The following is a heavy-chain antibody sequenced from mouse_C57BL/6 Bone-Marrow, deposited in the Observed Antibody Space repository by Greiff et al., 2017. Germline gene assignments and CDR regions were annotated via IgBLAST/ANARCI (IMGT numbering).Heavy chain of an antibody. CDR2: ISSGGDYI. V-gene: IGHV5-9-1*02. D-gene: IGHD1-1*01. CDR3: TRDRGTTVVAHFDY. Sequence: DVHLVESGEGLVKPGGSLKLSCAASGFTFSSYAMSWVRQTPEKRLEWVAYISSGGDYIYYADTVKGRFTISSDNARNTLYLQMSSLKSEDRAMYYCTRDRGTTVVAHFDYWGQGTTLTVSS. CDR1: GFTFSSYA. J-gene: IGHJ2*01.